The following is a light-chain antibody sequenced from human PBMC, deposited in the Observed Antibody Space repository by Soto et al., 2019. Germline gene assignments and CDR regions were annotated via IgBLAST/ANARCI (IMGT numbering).Light chain of an antibody. J-gene: IGKJ1*01. CDR3: QQRSNWPPTWT. Sequence: EIVLTQSPGTLSLSPGERATLSCRASQSISSSSLAWYQQKPGQAPRLLIYGASSRATGIPDRFSGSGSGTDFTLTISRLEPEDFAVYYCQQRSNWPPTWTFGQGTKVDI. CDR2: GAS. CDR1: QSISSSS. V-gene: IGKV3D-20*02.